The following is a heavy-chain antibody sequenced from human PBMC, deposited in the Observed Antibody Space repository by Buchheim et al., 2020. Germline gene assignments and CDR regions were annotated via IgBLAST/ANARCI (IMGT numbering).Heavy chain of an antibody. CDR2: INPSGGST. V-gene: IGHV1-46*01. J-gene: IGHJ4*02. Sequence: QVQLVQSGAEVKKPGASVKGSCKASGYTFTSYYMHWVRQAPGQGLEWMGIINPSGGSTSYAQKFQGRVPMTRDTAQSTGEMELSSLRSEDTAVYYCAKLYGDYDYWGQGTL. CDR3: AKLYGDYDY. CDR1: GYTFTSYY. D-gene: IGHD4-17*01.